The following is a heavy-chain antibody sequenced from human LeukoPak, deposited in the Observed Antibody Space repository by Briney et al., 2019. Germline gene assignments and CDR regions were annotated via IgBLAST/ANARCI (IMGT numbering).Heavy chain of an antibody. D-gene: IGHD6-13*01. CDR3: AREGYSSSWYHAFDI. V-gene: IGHV3-66*01. CDR2: IYSGGST. CDR1: GFTVSSNY. Sequence: GGSLRLSCAASGFTVSSNYMSWVRQAPGKGLEWVSVIYSGGSTYYADSVKGRFTISRDNSKNTLYLQMNSLRAEDTAVYYCAREGYSSSWYHAFDIWGQGTMVTVSS. J-gene: IGHJ3*02.